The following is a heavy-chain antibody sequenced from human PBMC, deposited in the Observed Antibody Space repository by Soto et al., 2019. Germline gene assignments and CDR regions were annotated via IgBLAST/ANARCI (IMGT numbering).Heavy chain of an antibody. Sequence: PGRSLRVCSAVSGFTFSSYAMHWVRQAPGKGLEYVSAISSNGGSTYYANSVKGRFTISRDNSKNTLYLQMGSLRAEDMAVYYYARALGYAFDIWGQGTMVTVSS. D-gene: IGHD7-27*01. CDR3: ARALGYAFDI. CDR2: ISSNGGST. CDR1: GFTFSSYA. J-gene: IGHJ3*02. V-gene: IGHV3-64*01.